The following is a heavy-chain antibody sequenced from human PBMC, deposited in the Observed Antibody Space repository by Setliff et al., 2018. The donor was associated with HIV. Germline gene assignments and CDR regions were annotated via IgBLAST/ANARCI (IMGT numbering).Heavy chain of an antibody. D-gene: IGHD3-22*01. CDR2: INHSGST. CDR1: GGSFSGYY. CDR3: ARVYDSSRFFDY. J-gene: IGHJ4*02. V-gene: IGHV4-34*01. Sequence: SETLSLTCAVYGGSFSGYYWSWIRQPPGKGLEWLGEINHSGSTNYNPSLKSRVTISVDTSKNQFSLKLSSVTAADTAVYYCARVYDSSRFFDYWGQGALVTVSS.